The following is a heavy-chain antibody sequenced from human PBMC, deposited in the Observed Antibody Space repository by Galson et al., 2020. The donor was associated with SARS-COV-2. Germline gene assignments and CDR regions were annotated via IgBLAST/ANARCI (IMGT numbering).Heavy chain of an antibody. J-gene: IGHJ4*02. CDR3: ARGAPRYSSSWYYCDY. D-gene: IGHD6-13*01. V-gene: IGHV1-8*01. CDR1: GYTFTSYD. CDR2: MNPNSGNT. Sequence: ASVKVSCKASGYTFTSYDINWVRQATGQGLEWMGRMNPNSGNTGYAQKFQGRVTMTRNTSISTAYMELSSLRSEDTAVYYCARGAPRYSSSWYYCDYWGQGTLVTVSS.